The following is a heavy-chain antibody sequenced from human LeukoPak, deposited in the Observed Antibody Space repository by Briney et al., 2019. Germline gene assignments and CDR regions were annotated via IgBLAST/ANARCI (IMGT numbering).Heavy chain of an antibody. Sequence: PGGSLRLSCAASGFTFSSYGMHWVRQAPGKGLEWVSAISGSGGSTYYADSVKGRFTISRDNSKNTLYLQMNSLRAEDTAVYYCAKDRTYYYYYMDVWGKGTTVTGSS. CDR2: ISGSGGST. V-gene: IGHV3-23*01. J-gene: IGHJ6*03. CDR1: GFTFSSYG. CDR3: AKDRTYYYYYMDV.